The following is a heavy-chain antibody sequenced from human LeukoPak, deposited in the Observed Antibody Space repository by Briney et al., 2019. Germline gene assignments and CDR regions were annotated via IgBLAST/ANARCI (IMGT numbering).Heavy chain of an antibody. D-gene: IGHD3-10*01. CDR2: IYSGGST. Sequence: GGSLRLSCAASGLTLRNNFMGWVRQAPGRGVEWVSLIYSGGSTYSADSVKGRFTISRDNSKNTLHLQMNSLRVEDTAVYYCARYTSYYGSGRHGYFDHWGQGTLVTVSS. CDR1: GLTLRNNF. V-gene: IGHV3-66*01. CDR3: ARYTSYYGSGRHGYFDH. J-gene: IGHJ1*01.